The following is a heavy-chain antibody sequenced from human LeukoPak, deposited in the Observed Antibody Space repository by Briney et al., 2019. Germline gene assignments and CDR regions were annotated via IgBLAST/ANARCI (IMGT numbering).Heavy chain of an antibody. J-gene: IGHJ4*02. D-gene: IGHD6-13*01. CDR1: GGSISSGSYS. CDR3: ARSTTYSGSWYEDS. CDR2: IYTSGST. V-gene: IGHV4-61*09. Sequence: PSQTLSLTCTVSGGSISSGSYSWNWIWQPAGKGLEWIGQIYTSGSTNYNPSLKSRVTVSVDTSKNQFSLKLSSVTAADTAVYYCARSTTYSGSWYEDSWGQGTLVTVSS.